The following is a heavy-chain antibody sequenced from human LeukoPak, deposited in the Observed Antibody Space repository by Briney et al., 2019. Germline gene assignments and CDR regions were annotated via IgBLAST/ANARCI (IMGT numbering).Heavy chain of an antibody. CDR2: IYYSGST. Sequence: PSETLSLTCAVSGGSISSSSYYWGWIRQPPGKGLEWIGSIYYSGSTYYNPSLKSRVTISVDTSKNQFSLKLSSVTAADTAVYYCASRDGYNGFYFDYWGQGTLVTVSS. J-gene: IGHJ4*02. V-gene: IGHV4-39*01. CDR1: GGSISSSSYY. D-gene: IGHD5-24*01. CDR3: ASRDGYNGFYFDY.